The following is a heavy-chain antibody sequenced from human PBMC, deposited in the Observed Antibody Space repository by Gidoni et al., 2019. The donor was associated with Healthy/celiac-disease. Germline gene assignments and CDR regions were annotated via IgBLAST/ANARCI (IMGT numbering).Heavy chain of an antibody. CDR1: GFTFSSYA. V-gene: IGHV3-23*01. Sequence: EVQLLESGGGLVQPGGSLRLSCAASGFTFSSYAMRWVRQAPGKGLEWVSAISGSGGRTYYADSVKGRFTISRDNSKNTLYLQMNSLRAEDTAVYYCAKRRDNWGPSWYFDLWGRGTLVTVSS. J-gene: IGHJ2*01. D-gene: IGHD7-27*01. CDR2: ISGSGGRT. CDR3: AKRRDNWGPSWYFDL.